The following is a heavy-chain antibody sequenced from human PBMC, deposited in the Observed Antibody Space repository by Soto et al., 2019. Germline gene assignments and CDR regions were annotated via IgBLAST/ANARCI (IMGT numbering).Heavy chain of an antibody. J-gene: IGHJ4*02. D-gene: IGHD6-19*01. CDR1: GGSFRGHF. CDR3: ARGQWLDPH. CDR2: IDHRGST. V-gene: IGHV4-34*01. Sequence: QVQLQQWGAGLLKPSETLSLTCAVYGGSFRGHFWSWIRQPPGKGLEWIGEIDHRGSTSYYPSLKSRVTRSIDTSKNQFSLKLSSVTAADTAVYYCARGQWLDPHWGQGTLVTVSS.